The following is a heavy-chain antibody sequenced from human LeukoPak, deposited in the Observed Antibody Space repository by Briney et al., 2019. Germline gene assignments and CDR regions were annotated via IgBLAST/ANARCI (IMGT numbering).Heavy chain of an antibody. Sequence: AASLKVSCKASGGTFSSYAISWVRQGPGQGLEWMGRINPIFGTGNYVKKFQGRVTITADESTSTAYMELSSLRSEDTAVYYCARARSGWYLDYWGQGTLVTVSS. CDR1: GGTFSSYA. CDR3: ARARSGWYLDY. J-gene: IGHJ4*02. V-gene: IGHV1-69*13. CDR2: INPIFGTG. D-gene: IGHD6-19*01.